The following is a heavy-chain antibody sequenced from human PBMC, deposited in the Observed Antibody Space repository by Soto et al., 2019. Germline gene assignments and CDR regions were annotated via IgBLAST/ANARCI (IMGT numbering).Heavy chain of an antibody. CDR3: ARDYVDFTFDY. Sequence: QVQLVQSGPEVKQPGASVQVSCKASGYTFGYYDFSWVRPAPGQGLEWMGWVSGHNGNTKYAQKFQGRVTMTTDTSTSTADMELTSLRSDDTAVYYCARDYVDFTFDYWGQGTLVTVSS. D-gene: IGHD4-17*01. CDR2: VSGHNGNT. J-gene: IGHJ4*02. CDR1: GYTFGYYD. V-gene: IGHV1-18*01.